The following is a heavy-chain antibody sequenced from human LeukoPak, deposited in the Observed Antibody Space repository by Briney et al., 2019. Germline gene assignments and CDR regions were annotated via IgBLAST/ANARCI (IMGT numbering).Heavy chain of an antibody. CDR3: ARRAALGYCSSTSCRINWFDP. CDR2: IDHSGST. J-gene: IGHJ5*02. CDR1: GGSFSGYY. Sequence: SETLSLTCAVYGGSFSGYYWSWIRQPPGKGLEWIGEIDHSGSTNYNPSLKSRVTISVDTSKNQFSLKLSSVTAADTAVYYCARRAALGYCSSTSCRINWFDPWGQGTLVTVSS. V-gene: IGHV4-34*01. D-gene: IGHD2-2*01.